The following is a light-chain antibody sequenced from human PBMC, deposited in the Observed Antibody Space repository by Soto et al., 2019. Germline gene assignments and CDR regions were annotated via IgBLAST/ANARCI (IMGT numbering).Light chain of an antibody. CDR1: QSVTDNY. CDR2: GAT. CDR3: QQCGSSST. V-gene: IGKV3-20*01. Sequence: DIVLTEGPRILSTSPGGRATLSCRASQSVTDNYLAWYQHKPGQAPRLLIYGATSRATGIPDRFSGSGSGTDFTLTISRLEPEDFAVYYCQQCGSSSTFGQGTRLEI. J-gene: IGKJ5*01.